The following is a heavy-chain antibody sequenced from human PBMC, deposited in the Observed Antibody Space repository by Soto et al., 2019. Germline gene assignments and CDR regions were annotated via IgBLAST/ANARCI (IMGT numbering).Heavy chain of an antibody. Sequence: PSETLSLTCTVSGGSISSGGYYWSWIRQHPGKGLEWIGYIYYSGSTYYNPSLKSRVTISVDTSKNQFSLKLSSVTAADTAVYYCARSMVRGVITDYFDYWGQGTLVTVSS. D-gene: IGHD3-10*01. CDR3: ARSMVRGVITDYFDY. CDR1: GGSISSGGYY. J-gene: IGHJ4*02. V-gene: IGHV4-31*03. CDR2: IYYSGST.